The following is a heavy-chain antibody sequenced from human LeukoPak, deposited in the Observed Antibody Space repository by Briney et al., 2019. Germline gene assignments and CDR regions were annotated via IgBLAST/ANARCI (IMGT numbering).Heavy chain of an antibody. D-gene: IGHD4-17*01. CDR2: IKPNNGDT. V-gene: IGHV1-2*06. Sequence: ASVKVSCKASGYTFTGYYIHWVRQAPGQGLEWMGRIKPNNGDTDYAQKFQGRVTMTRDMSISTAHMELSGLRFDDTAVYYCARDRDYGDYLGDYWGQGTLVTVSS. CDR3: ARDRDYGDYLGDY. J-gene: IGHJ4*02. CDR1: GYTFTGYY.